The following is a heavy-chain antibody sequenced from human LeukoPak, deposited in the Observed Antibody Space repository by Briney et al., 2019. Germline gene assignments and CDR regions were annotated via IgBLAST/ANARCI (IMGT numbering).Heavy chain of an antibody. D-gene: IGHD6-19*01. J-gene: IGHJ4*02. CDR3: ARLPSYSSGWTGGY. CDR2: IYYSGST. CDR1: GGSISSGDYY. V-gene: IGHV4-30-4*08. Sequence: TSQTLSLTCTVSGGSISSGDYYWSWIRQPPGKGLEWIGYIYYSGSTYYNPSLKSRVTISVDTSKNQFSLKLSSVTAADTAVYYCARLPSYSSGWTGGYWGQGTLVTVSS.